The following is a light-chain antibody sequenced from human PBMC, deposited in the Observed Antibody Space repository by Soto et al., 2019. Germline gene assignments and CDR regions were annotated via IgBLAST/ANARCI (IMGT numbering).Light chain of an antibody. CDR3: QLYNRYWT. Sequence: DIQMTPSPSTLSASVGDRVTITCRASQSIGSWLAWYQQKPGKAPKLLIYKASSLESGVPSRFSGSVSGTEFTLPSSSLQPDDFATYYCQLYNRYWTFGQGTKVEIK. V-gene: IGKV1-5*03. CDR1: QSIGSW. J-gene: IGKJ1*01. CDR2: KAS.